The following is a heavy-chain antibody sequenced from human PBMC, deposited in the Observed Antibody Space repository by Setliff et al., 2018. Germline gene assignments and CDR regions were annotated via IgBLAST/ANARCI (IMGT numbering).Heavy chain of an antibody. CDR2: IKRDGSEG. Sequence: GGSLRLSCVGSGFTFTSYCMTWVRQAPGKGLEWVANIKRDGSEGYYVDSVKGRFTISRDNARNSLFLQMNSLRAEDTAVYYCARDLGYGNFGYAFDVWGKGSMVTV. CDR1: GFTFTSYC. CDR3: ARDLGYGNFGYAFDV. J-gene: IGHJ3*01. D-gene: IGHD3-10*01. V-gene: IGHV3-7*01.